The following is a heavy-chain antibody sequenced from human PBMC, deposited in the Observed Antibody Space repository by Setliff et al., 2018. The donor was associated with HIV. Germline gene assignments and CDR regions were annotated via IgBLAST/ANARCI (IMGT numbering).Heavy chain of an antibody. D-gene: IGHD2-21*02. Sequence: PSETLSLTCAVSGYSISSGYYWGWIRQPPGRGLEWIGNIYYSGNTYYNPSLKSRVTISIDTSKNQFSLKLRSVTAADTAVYYCARRSGPVTGDYNWFDPWGQGTLVTVSS. CDR2: IYYSGNT. CDR1: GYSISSGYY. CDR3: ARRSGPVTGDYNWFDP. V-gene: IGHV4-38-2*01. J-gene: IGHJ5*02.